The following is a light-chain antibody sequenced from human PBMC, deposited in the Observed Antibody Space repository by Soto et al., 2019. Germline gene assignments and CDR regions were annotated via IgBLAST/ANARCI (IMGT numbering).Light chain of an antibody. J-gene: IGKJ5*01. CDR3: QQYSTSPIS. V-gene: IGKV3-20*01. CDR2: GAS. CDR1: QVTSRY. Sequence: NVLTQSPGTLSLSPGERATLSCRASQVTSRYLSWYQQRPGQAPRLLIYGASSRATGIPDRFSGSGSGTDCTLPISMLEPEDFAGYFCQQYSTSPISFGQGTRLEIK.